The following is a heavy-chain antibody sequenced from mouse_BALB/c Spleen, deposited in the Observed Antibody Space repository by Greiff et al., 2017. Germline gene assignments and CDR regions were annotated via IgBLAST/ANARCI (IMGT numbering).Heavy chain of an antibody. V-gene: IGHV3-6*02. D-gene: IGHD2-3*01. CDR3: AREVYDGLWFAY. Sequence: VQLQQSGPGLVKPSQSLSLTCSVTGYSITSGYYWNWIRQFPGNKLEWMGYISYDGSNNYNPSLKNRISITRDTSKNQFFLKLNSVTTEDTATYYCAREVYDGLWFAYWGQGTLVTVSA. CDR1: GYSITSGYY. CDR2: ISYDGSN. J-gene: IGHJ3*01.